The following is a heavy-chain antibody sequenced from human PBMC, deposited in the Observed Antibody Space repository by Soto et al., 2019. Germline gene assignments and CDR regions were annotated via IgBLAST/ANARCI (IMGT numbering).Heavy chain of an antibody. CDR2: IYYSGST. CDR3: VPYDYVWGSFDY. Sequence: QVQLQESSPGLVKPSETLSLTCTVSGGSISSYYWSWIRQPPGKGLEWIGYIYYSGSTNYNPSLKSRVTISVDTSKNQFSLKLSSVTAADTAVYYCVPYDYVWGSFDYWGQGTLVTVSS. J-gene: IGHJ4*02. V-gene: IGHV4-59*01. D-gene: IGHD3-16*01. CDR1: GGSISSYY.